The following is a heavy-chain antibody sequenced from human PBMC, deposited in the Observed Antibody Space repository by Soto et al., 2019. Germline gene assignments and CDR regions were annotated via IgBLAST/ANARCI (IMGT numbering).Heavy chain of an antibody. Sequence: GGSLRLSCAASGFTLSSYAMHWVRQAPGKGLEWVAVISYDGSNKYYADSVKGRFTISRDNSKNTLYLQMNSLRAEDTAVYYCARDMRYYYGSGTYSAVVKGGMDGWGQGTTVTVSS. CDR2: ISYDGSNK. D-gene: IGHD3-10*01. CDR3: ARDMRYYYGSGTYSAVVKGGMDG. V-gene: IGHV3-30-3*01. CDR1: GFTLSSYA. J-gene: IGHJ6*02.